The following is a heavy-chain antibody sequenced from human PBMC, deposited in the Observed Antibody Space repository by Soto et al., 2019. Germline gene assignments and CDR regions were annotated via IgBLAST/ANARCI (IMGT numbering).Heavy chain of an antibody. J-gene: IGHJ4*02. CDR2: ITDSGDDT. CDR3: AKLGSSSWSPHYYFDY. Sequence: EVQLLESGGGLVQPGGPLGFPGEASDLTLNNYAWGWVRQPPGKGRGWVSAITDSGDDTYYIDSVKGRFTISRDNSKSRLYLQMNSLRAEDTAIYYCAKLGSSSWSPHYYFDYWGQGTLVTVSS. CDR1: DLTLNNYA. V-gene: IGHV3-23*01. D-gene: IGHD2-2*01.